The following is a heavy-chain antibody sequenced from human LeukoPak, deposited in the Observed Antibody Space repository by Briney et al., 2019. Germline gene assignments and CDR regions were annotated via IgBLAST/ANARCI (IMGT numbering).Heavy chain of an antibody. J-gene: IGHJ4*02. CDR2: ISSSSSYI. D-gene: IGHD1-26*01. CDR3: ARTYSGSYLAPDY. CDR1: GFTFSSYS. Sequence: GGSPRLSCAASGFTFSSYSMNWVRQAPGKGLEWVSSISSSSSYIYYADSVKGRFTISRDNAKNSLYLQMNSLRAEDTAVYYCARTYSGSYLAPDYWGQGTLVTVSS. V-gene: IGHV3-21*01.